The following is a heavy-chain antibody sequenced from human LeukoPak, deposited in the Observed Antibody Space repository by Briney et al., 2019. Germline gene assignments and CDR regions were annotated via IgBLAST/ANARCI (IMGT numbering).Heavy chain of an antibody. V-gene: IGHV4-39*01. D-gene: IGHD1-26*01. CDR2: LLYNGNT. CDR3: TRRGYGNGGTYAGMDV. Sequence: SETLSLTCTVAGGSISSDVHYWDWIRQAPGKGLEWIGSLLYNGNTWYNPSLESRVTISVDTSENQFSLRLTSVNAADTALYFCTRRGYGNGGTYAGMDVWGPGTSVTVSS. CDR1: GGSISSDVHY. J-gene: IGHJ6*02.